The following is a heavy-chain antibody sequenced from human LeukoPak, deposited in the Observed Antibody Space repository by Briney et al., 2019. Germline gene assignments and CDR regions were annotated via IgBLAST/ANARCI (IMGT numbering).Heavy chain of an antibody. V-gene: IGHV3-23*01. J-gene: IGHJ4*02. D-gene: IGHD2/OR15-2a*01. CDR2: IGGGGERT. CDR3: VKDLRSDFMGVLSRYLSY. CDR1: GFTFSSYA. Sequence: GGSLRLSCAASGFTFSSYAMSWVRQAPGKGLEWVSTIGGGGERTYYADSAKGRFTNSRDNSKSTLYLQMSSLRAEDTAVYLCVKDLRSDFMGVLSRYLSYWGQGTLVTVSS.